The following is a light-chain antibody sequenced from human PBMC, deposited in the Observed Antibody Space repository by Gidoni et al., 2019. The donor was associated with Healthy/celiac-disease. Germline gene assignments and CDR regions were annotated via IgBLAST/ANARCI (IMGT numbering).Light chain of an antibody. V-gene: IGKV1-5*03. CDR1: QSISSW. CDR2: KAS. J-gene: IGKJ1*01. CDR3: QQYSSYWT. Sequence: DIQMTLSPSTLSASAGDRVTITCRASQSISSWLAWYQQKPGKAPKLLIYKASSLESGVPSRCSGGGSGAEFTLTSSSLQPDVFATYCCQQYSSYWTFGQGTKVEIK.